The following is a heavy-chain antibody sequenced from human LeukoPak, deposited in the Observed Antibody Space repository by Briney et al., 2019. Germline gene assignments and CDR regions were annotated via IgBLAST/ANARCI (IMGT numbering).Heavy chain of an antibody. D-gene: IGHD6-13*01. CDR3: ARGIAAAGSSY. Sequence: ASVKVSCKASGGTFSSYAISWMRQAPGQGLEWMGRIIPILGIANYAQKFQGRVTITADKSTSTAYMELSSLRSEDTAVYYCARGIAAAGSSYWGQGTLVTVSS. CDR1: GGTFSSYA. CDR2: IIPILGIA. J-gene: IGHJ4*02. V-gene: IGHV1-69*04.